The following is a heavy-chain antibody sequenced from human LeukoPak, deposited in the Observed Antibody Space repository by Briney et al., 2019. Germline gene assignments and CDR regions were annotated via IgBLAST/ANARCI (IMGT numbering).Heavy chain of an antibody. V-gene: IGHV3-30*02. CDR1: GFTFTGYP. CDR3: AKDFYSGSSH. CDR2: IRYDGSNE. D-gene: IGHD1-26*01. J-gene: IGHJ4*02. Sequence: PGGSLRLSCAASGFTFTGYPMHWVRQPPGKGLEWVAFIRYDGSNEYYADSVKGRFTISRDNSKNTLFLQMNSLRTEDTAVYYCAKDFYSGSSHWGQGTLVTVSS.